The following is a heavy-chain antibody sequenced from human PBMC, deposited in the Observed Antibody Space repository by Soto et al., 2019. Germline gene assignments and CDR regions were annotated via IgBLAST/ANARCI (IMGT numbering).Heavy chain of an antibody. J-gene: IGHJ6*02. CDR3: ARGLGMITRRGMDV. CDR1: GFTFSSYS. Sequence: EVQLVESGGGLVKPGGSLRLSCAASGFTFSSYSMKWVRQAPGKGREWVSSISSSSSYIYYADSVKGRFTISRDNAKNSLYLQMNSLRAEDMAVYYCARGLGMITRRGMDVWGQGTTVTVSS. CDR2: ISSSSSYI. V-gene: IGHV3-21*01. D-gene: IGHD3-16*01.